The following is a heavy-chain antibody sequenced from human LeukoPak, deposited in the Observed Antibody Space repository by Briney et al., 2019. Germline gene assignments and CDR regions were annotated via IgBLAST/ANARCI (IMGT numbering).Heavy chain of an antibody. D-gene: IGHD3-22*01. CDR1: GFTFSDYY. V-gene: IGHV4-34*01. CDR2: INHSGST. CDR3: ARSTGDYYDSMENAFDI. J-gene: IGHJ3*02. Sequence: PGGSLRLSCAASGFTFSDYYMSWLRQPPGKGLEWIGEINHSGSTNYNPSLKSRVSISVDSSKNQFSLKLSSVTAADTAVYYCARSTGDYYDSMENAFDIWGQGTKVTVSS.